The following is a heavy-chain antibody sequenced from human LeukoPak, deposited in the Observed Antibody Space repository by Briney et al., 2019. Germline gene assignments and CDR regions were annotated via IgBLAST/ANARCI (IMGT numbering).Heavy chain of an antibody. D-gene: IGHD3-10*01. CDR2: IYYSGST. V-gene: IGHV4-39*01. J-gene: IGHJ5*02. Sequence: SETLSLTCTVSGVSISSSSYYWGWIPQPPGKGLEWIGSIYYSGSTYYNPSLKSRVTISVDTSKNQFSLKLSSVTAADTAVYYCARCLWFGELLFWFDPWGQGTLVTVSS. CDR1: GVSISSSSYY. CDR3: ARCLWFGELLFWFDP.